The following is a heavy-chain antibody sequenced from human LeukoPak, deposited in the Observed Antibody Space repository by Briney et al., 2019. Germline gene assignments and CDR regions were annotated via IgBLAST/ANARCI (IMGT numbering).Heavy chain of an antibody. CDR1: GFTFSTYW. V-gene: IGHV3-53*01. CDR3: ARGQRGYSYGYDLYYFDY. CDR2: IYSGGST. Sequence: PGGFLRLSCATSGFTFSTYWMSWVRQAPGKGLEWVSVIYSGGSTYNADSVKGRFTISRDNSKNTLYLQMNSLRAEDTAVYYCARGQRGYSYGYDLYYFDYWGQGTLVTVSS. J-gene: IGHJ4*02. D-gene: IGHD5-18*01.